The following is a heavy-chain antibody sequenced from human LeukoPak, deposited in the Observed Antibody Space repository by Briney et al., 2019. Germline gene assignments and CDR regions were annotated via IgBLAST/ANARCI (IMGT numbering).Heavy chain of an antibody. CDR2: IIPIFGTA. Sequence: GSSVKVSCKASGGTFSSYAISWVRQAPGQGLEWMGGIIPIFGTANYAQKFQGRVTITTDESTSTAYMELSSLRSEDTAVYYCARSEGWDSSGWSSRAYYYHYMDVWGKGTTVTVSS. V-gene: IGHV1-69*05. CDR3: ARSEGWDSSGWSSRAYYYHYMDV. CDR1: GGTFSSYA. D-gene: IGHD6-19*01. J-gene: IGHJ6*03.